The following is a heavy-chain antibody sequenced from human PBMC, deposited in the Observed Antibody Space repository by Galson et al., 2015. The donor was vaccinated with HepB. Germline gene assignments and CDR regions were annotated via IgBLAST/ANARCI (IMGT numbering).Heavy chain of an antibody. D-gene: IGHD2-21*02. Sequence: SLRLSCAASGFIFRNFAVNWVRQPPGKGPEWLAVISDDGSTEDYADSVKGRFTISRDNSKNTLYLQLNSLRSEDTAMYYCTKPQGGRGDDCYRALDRWGQGTLVTVSP. CDR2: ISDDGSTE. CDR3: TKPQGGRGDDCYRALDR. J-gene: IGHJ5*02. CDR1: GFIFRNFA. V-gene: IGHV3-30*04.